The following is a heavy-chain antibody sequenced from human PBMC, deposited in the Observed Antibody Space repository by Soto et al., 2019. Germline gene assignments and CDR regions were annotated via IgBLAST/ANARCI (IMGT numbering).Heavy chain of an antibody. D-gene: IGHD3-10*01. V-gene: IGHV1-3*01. Sequence: QVQLVQSGAEVKKPGASVKVSCKASGYTFTSYAMHWVRQAPGQRLEWMGWINAGNGNTKYSQKFQGRVTITRDTSASTAYMELSSLRSEDTAVYYCASSGSWSYYNPYYYYYGMDVWGQGTPVTVSS. CDR1: GYTFTSYA. J-gene: IGHJ6*02. CDR3: ASSGSWSYYNPYYYYYGMDV. CDR2: INAGNGNT.